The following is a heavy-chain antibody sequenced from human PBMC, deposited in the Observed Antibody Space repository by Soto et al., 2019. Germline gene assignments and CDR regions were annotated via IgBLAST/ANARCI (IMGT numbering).Heavy chain of an antibody. J-gene: IGHJ4*02. CDR1: GFTFSSYG. Sequence: GESLKISCAASGFTFSSYGMHWVRQAPGKGLEWVAVIWYDGSNKYYADSVKGRFTISRDNSKNTLYLQMNSLRAEDTAVYYCARGRTIKQLGRYYFDYWGQGTLVTVSS. V-gene: IGHV3-33*01. CDR2: IWYDGSNK. D-gene: IGHD6-6*01. CDR3: ARGRTIKQLGRYYFDY.